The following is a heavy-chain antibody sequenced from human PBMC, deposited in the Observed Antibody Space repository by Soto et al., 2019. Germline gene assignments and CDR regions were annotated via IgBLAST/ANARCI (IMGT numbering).Heavy chain of an antibody. CDR2: IYDTGISGYTPST. CDR3: GRGEDAFFYYGLDV. Sequence: SETLSLTCTVSGGSITSSDWSWIRRPPGKGLEWIAYIYDTGISGYTPSTSYNPSLKSRVTMSVDTSKSQFSLKLTSVTAADTAVYYCGRGEDAFFYYGLDVWGQGITVTVSS. V-gene: IGHV4-59*01. CDR1: GGSITSSD. J-gene: IGHJ6*02.